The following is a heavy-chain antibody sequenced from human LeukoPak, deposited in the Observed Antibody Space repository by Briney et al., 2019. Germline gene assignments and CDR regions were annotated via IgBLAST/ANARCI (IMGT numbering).Heavy chain of an antibody. CDR2: ISSGSTYM. CDR1: GFTFSNYS. Sequence: PGGSLRLSCAVSGFTFSNYSMNWVRQAPGKGLEWVSSISSGSTYMYYADSVKGRFTISRDNSKNTLYLQMNSLRAEDTAVFYCAKDRDDYVWGSYLGAFDIWGQGTMVTVSS. J-gene: IGHJ3*02. D-gene: IGHD3-16*01. V-gene: IGHV3-21*04. CDR3: AKDRDDYVWGSYLGAFDI.